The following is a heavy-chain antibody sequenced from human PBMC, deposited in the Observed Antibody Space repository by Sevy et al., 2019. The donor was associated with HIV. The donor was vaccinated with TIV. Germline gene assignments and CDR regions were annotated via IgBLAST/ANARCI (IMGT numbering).Heavy chain of an antibody. V-gene: IGHV3-48*02. Sequence: GGSLRLSCAASGFTFSSYSMNWVRQAPGKGLEWVSYISSSSSTIYYADSVKGRFTISRDNAKNSLYLQMNSLRDEDTAVYYCAGDRCSSTSCYDWFDPWGQGTLVTVSS. CDR1: GFTFSSYS. J-gene: IGHJ5*02. CDR2: ISSSSSTI. D-gene: IGHD2-2*01. CDR3: AGDRCSSTSCYDWFDP.